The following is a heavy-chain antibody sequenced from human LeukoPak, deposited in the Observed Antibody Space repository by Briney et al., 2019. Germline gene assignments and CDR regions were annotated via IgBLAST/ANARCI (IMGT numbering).Heavy chain of an antibody. Sequence: SETLSLTCTVSGGSITSYYWSWIRQPAGKGLEWIGRIHTSGSTNYNPSLKSRVTMSVDTSKDQFSLILTSVTAADTAVYFCAREIGYCAGGSCYFGAFDMWGQGTKVRVSS. D-gene: IGHD2-15*01. CDR1: GGSITSYY. J-gene: IGHJ3*02. CDR3: AREIGYCAGGSCYFGAFDM. V-gene: IGHV4-4*07. CDR2: IHTSGST.